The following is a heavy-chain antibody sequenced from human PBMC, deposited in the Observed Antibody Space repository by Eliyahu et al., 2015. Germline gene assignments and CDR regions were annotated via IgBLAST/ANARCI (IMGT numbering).Heavy chain of an antibody. D-gene: IGHD2-15*01. CDR2: IKSKTDGGTT. V-gene: IGHV3-15*01. CDR3: SAGCSGGICYSILFDY. Sequence: EVQLVESGGGLVKPGGSLRLSCAASGFTFSTAXXSWVRQAPGKGLEWVGRIKSKTDGGTTDYAAPVKGRFTISRDDSKNTLYLQMNSLKTEDTAVYYCSAGCSGGICYSILFDYWGQGTLVTVSS. CDR1: GFTFSTAX. J-gene: IGHJ4*02.